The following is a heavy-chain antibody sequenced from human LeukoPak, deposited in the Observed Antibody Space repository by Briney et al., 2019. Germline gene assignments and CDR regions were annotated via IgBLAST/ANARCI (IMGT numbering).Heavy chain of an antibody. CDR2: IYSGGST. CDR1: GFTASSNY. J-gene: IGHJ4*02. D-gene: IGHD2-21*02. CDR3: AKESAYCGRDCRSLSDY. V-gene: IGHV3-53*01. Sequence: GGSLRLSFAASGFTASSNYMSWVRQAPGKGLGWVPVIYSGGSTYYADSVKGRFTISRDNSKNTLYLQMNSLRAEDTAVYYCAKESAYCGRDCRSLSDYWGQGTLVTVSS.